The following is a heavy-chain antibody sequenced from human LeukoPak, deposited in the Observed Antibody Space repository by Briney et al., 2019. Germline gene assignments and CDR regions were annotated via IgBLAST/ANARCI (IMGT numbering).Heavy chain of an antibody. J-gene: IGHJ4*02. CDR1: GFTFSSYA. V-gene: IGHV3-23*01. Sequence: PGGSPRLSCAASGFTFSSYAMSWVRQAPGKGLEWVSAISGSGGSTYYADSVKGRFTISRDNSKNTLYLQMNSLRAEDTAVYYCAPHYYDSSWYFDYWGQGTLVTVSS. CDR3: APHYYDSSWYFDY. CDR2: ISGSGGST. D-gene: IGHD3-22*01.